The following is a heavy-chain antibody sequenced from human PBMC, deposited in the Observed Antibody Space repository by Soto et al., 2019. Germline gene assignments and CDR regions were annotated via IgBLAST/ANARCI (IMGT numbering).Heavy chain of an antibody. V-gene: IGHV3-64*01. CDR2: ISSNGGST. CDR3: ARGVVVVAATYGMDV. D-gene: IGHD2-15*01. CDR1: GFTFSSYA. Sequence: EVQLVESGGGLVQPGGSLRLSSAASGFTFSSYAMHWVRQAPGKGLKYVSAISSNGGSTYYANSVKGRFTISRDNSKNTLYLQMGSLRAEEMAVYYCARGVVVVAATYGMDVWGQGTTVTVSS. J-gene: IGHJ6*02.